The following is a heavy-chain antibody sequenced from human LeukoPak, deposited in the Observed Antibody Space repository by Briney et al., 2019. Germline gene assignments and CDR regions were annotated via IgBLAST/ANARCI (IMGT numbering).Heavy chain of an antibody. V-gene: IGHV4-39*01. D-gene: IGHD2-15*01. Sequence: SETLSLTCTVSGGSIISSDYHWGWVRQPPGKGLEWIGTISYSGNTDYNPSLRSRVTISVDTSNNQFSLRLGSVTAADTAVYHCARHCCSGPAKRVFDIWGQGTMVTVSA. CDR3: ARHCCSGPAKRVFDI. J-gene: IGHJ3*02. CDR2: ISYSGNT. CDR1: GGSIISSDYH.